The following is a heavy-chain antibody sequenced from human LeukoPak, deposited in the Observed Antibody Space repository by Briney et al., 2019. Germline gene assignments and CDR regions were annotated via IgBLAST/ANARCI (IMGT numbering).Heavy chain of an antibody. J-gene: IGHJ4*02. CDR1: GYSFTSYW. Sequence: GESLRISCKGSGYSFTSYWINWVRQMPGKGLEWMGIIYPADSDTRYSPSFQGQVSISADKSISTAYLQWSSLKASDTAMYYCARARVYSTSSAPKGFDFWGQGALVTVSS. V-gene: IGHV5-51*01. CDR3: ARARVYSTSSAPKGFDF. CDR2: IYPADSDT. D-gene: IGHD6-6*01.